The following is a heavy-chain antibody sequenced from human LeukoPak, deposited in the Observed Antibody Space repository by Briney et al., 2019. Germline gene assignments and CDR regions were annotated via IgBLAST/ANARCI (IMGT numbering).Heavy chain of an antibody. V-gene: IGHV4-34*01. CDR1: GGSFSAYY. D-gene: IGHD6-13*01. CDR2: INHSGST. J-gene: IGHJ5*02. CDR3: ARGRGARSSRWYNWLDP. Sequence: SETLSLTCAVYGGSFSAYYWSWIRQPPGKGLEWIGEINHSGSTNYNPSLKSRVTISIDTSKNQFSLEMSSVTAADTAVYYCARGRGARSSRWYNWLDPWGQGTQVTVSS.